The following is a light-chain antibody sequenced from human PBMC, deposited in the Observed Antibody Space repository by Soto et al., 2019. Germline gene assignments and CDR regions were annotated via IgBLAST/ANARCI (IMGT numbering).Light chain of an antibody. Sequence: VMTQTPLSSPVTLGQPSSISCRSSESIVPGNGNTYLSWLHQRPGQPPRLLIYRVSNRFSGVPERFSGSGAGTDFALKISRVEPEDVGVYYCMQATHFPWTFGQGTKVDIK. J-gene: IGKJ1*01. CDR1: ESIVPGNGNTY. V-gene: IGKV2-24*01. CDR3: MQATHFPWT. CDR2: RVS.